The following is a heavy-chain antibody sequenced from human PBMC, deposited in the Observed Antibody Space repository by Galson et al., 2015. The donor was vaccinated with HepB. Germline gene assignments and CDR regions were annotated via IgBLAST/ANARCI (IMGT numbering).Heavy chain of an antibody. D-gene: IGHD3-10*01. J-gene: IGHJ1*01. Sequence: SLRLSCAASGFTFSDYYMSWIRQAPGKGLEWVSYISSSSSYTNYADSVKGRFTIPRDNAKNSLYLQMNSLRAEDTAVYYCASNSMGYGSGSYYGLWGLGTLGTVSS. CDR1: GFTFSDYY. CDR3: ASNSMGYGSGSYYGL. V-gene: IGHV3-11*03. CDR2: ISSSSSYT.